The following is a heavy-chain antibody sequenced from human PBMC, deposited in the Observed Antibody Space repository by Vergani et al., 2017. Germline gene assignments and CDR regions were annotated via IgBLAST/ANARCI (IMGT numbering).Heavy chain of an antibody. CDR1: GYTFTSYA. D-gene: IGHD6-19*01. J-gene: IGHJ6*02. CDR3: ARATVAGTGLYYYYGMDV. V-gene: IGHV1-3*01. CDR2: INAGNGNT. Sequence: QVQLVQSGAEVKKPGSSVKVSCKASGYTFTSYAMHWVRQAPGQRLEWMGWINAGNGNTKYSQKFQGRVTITRDTSASTAYMELSSLRSEDTAVYYCARATVAGTGLYYYYGMDVWGQGTTVTVSS.